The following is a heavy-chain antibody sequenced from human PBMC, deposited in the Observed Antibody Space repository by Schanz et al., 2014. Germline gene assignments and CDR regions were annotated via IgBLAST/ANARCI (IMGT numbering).Heavy chain of an antibody. V-gene: IGHV3-23*04. CDR1: GFDFNSYS. D-gene: IGHD1-1*01. J-gene: IGHJ4*02. CDR2: ISASGGST. CDR3: ARGTDWNLHY. Sequence: EGQLAESGGGLVQPGGSLRLSCEASGFDFNSYSMNWVRQAPGKGLEWVSTISASGGSTYYADSVKGRFTISRDNSKNILYLQMNSLRAGDTAVYYCARGTDWNLHYWGQGALVTVSS.